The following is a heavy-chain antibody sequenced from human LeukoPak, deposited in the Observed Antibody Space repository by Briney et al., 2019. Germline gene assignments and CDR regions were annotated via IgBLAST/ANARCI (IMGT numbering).Heavy chain of an antibody. Sequence: GGSLRLSCAASGFTFSDYTMNWVRQAPGKGLEWVSYISSSGSTIYYADSVKGRFTISRDNAKNSLYLQMNSLRAEDTAVYYCARVGSSSSVVVDYWGQGTLVTVSS. CDR1: GFTFSDYT. CDR3: ARVGSSSSVVVDY. J-gene: IGHJ4*02. V-gene: IGHV3-48*04. CDR2: ISSSGSTI. D-gene: IGHD6-13*01.